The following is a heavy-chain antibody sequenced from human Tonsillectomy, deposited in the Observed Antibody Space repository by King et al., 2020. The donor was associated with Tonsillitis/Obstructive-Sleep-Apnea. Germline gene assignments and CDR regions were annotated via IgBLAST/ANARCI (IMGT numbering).Heavy chain of an antibody. CDR1: GFTFSSYS. CDR2: ISSNSSTI. V-gene: IGHV3-48*02. J-gene: IGHJ4*02. D-gene: IGHD1-1*01. Sequence: VQLVESGGGLVQPGGSLRLSCAGTGFTFSSYSMNWVRQAPGKGLEWVSYISSNSSTIYYADAVKGRFTISRDNAKNLLYLQMNSLRDEDTAVYYCARDLQTAYWGQGTLVTVSS. CDR3: ARDLQTAY.